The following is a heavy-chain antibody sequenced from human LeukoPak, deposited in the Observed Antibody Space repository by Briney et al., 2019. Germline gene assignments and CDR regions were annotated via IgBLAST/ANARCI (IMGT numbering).Heavy chain of an antibody. CDR3: ARDRTGEPDY. CDR1: GFTFSSYA. J-gene: IGHJ4*02. CDR2: ISSSSYYI. V-gene: IGHV3-21*01. Sequence: GGSLTLSCAASGFTFSSYAMSWVRQAPGKGLEWVSSISSSSYYIYYADSVKGRFTISRDNAKNSLYLQMNSLRAEDTAVYYCARDRTGEPDYWGQGTLVTVSS. D-gene: IGHD7-27*01.